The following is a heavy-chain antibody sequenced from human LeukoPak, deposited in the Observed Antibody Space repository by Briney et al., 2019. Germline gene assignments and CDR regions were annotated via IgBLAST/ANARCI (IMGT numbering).Heavy chain of an antibody. J-gene: IGHJ4*02. CDR2: IKQDGSDK. V-gene: IGHV3-7*01. D-gene: IGHD1-14*01. Sequence: PGGSLRLSCAASGFIFSSYWMSWVRQAPGKGLEWVANIKQDGSDKYYVDSVKGRFTISRDNAKNSLYLQMNSLRAEDTAVYYCARDRYLDYWGQGTLVTVSS. CDR1: GFIFSSYW. CDR3: ARDRYLDY.